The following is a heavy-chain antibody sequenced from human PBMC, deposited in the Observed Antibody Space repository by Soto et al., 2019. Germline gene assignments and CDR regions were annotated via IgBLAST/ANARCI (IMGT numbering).Heavy chain of an antibody. CDR2: ISGSGGST. J-gene: IGHJ1*01. CDR1: GFTFSSYA. CDR3: AKDRIAARRAEYFQH. D-gene: IGHD6-6*01. Sequence: EVQLLESGGGLVQPGGSLRLPCAASGFTFSSYAMSWVRQAPGKGLEWVSAISGSGGSTYYADSVKGRFTISRDNSKNTLYLQMNSLRAEDTAVYYCAKDRIAARRAEYFQHWGQGTLVTVSS. V-gene: IGHV3-23*01.